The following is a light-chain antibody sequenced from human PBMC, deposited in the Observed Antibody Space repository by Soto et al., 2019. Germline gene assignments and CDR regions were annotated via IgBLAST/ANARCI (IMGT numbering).Light chain of an antibody. Sequence: DIQMTQSPSSLSASVGDRVTITCRASESIRNNLNWYQQKPGKATKLLIYAASTLQSGVPSRFSGGGSGTEFTLTIGSLQPEDFTTYYCQQTYSTPRGAFGQGKKVDFK. CDR1: ESIRNN. CDR3: QQTYSTPRGA. V-gene: IGKV1-39*01. CDR2: AAS. J-gene: IGKJ1*01.